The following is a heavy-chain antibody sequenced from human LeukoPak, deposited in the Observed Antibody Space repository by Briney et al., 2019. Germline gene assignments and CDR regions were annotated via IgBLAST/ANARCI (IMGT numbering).Heavy chain of an antibody. V-gene: IGHV3-23*01. CDR3: ARLEGYGDYYYYGMDV. J-gene: IGHJ6*02. CDR1: GFTFSSYA. CDR2: ISGSGGST. D-gene: IGHD1-1*01. Sequence: GGSLRLSCAASGFTFSSYAMSWVRQAPGKGLEWVSAISGSGGSTYYADSVKGRFTISRDNSKNTLYLQMNSLRAEDTAMYYCARLEGYGDYYYYGMDVWGQGTTVTVSS.